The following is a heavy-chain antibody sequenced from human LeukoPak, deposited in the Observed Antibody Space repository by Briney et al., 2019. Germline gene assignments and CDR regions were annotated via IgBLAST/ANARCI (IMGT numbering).Heavy chain of an antibody. CDR3: ARYAYRTDAFDI. Sequence: SETLSLTCTVSGGSISSSSYYWGWIRQPPGKGLEWIGSIYDSGSTYYKPSLKSRGTISVDTSKNKFSLKLSSVTAADTAVYYCARYAYRTDAFDIWGQGTMVTVSS. D-gene: IGHD5-24*01. J-gene: IGHJ3*02. V-gene: IGHV4-39*01. CDR2: IYDSGST. CDR1: GGSISSSSYY.